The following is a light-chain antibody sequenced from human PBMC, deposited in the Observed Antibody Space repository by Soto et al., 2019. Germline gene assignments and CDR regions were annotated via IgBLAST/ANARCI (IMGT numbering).Light chain of an antibody. V-gene: IGLV2-8*01. Sequence: QSALTQPPSASGSPGQSVTISCTGTSSDVGGYDYVSWYQQHPGKAPKLMIYEVTIRPSGVPDRFSGSKSGNTASLTVSGLLAEDEADYYCSSHAGIINVVFGGGTKVTVL. CDR2: EVT. CDR1: SSDVGGYDY. J-gene: IGLJ3*02. CDR3: SSHAGIINVV.